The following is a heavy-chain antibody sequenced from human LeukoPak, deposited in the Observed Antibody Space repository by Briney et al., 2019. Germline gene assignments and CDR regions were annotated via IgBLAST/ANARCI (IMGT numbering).Heavy chain of an antibody. Sequence: PGGSLRLSCAATGFTFRNYVMSWVRQAPGKGLEWISTITGSGERTDDADSVKGRFTISRDNSKNTLYLQLNSLRVEDTAVYYCAKRSSAWSFDYWGQGTLVIVSS. CDR1: GFTFRNYV. J-gene: IGHJ4*02. D-gene: IGHD6-19*01. V-gene: IGHV3-23*01. CDR3: AKRSSAWSFDY. CDR2: ITGSGERT.